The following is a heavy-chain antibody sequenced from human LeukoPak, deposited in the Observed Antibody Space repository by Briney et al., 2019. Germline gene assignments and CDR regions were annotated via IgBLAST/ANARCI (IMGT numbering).Heavy chain of an antibody. D-gene: IGHD4-17*01. CDR2: IYSGGST. CDR1: GFTVISNY. V-gene: IGHV3-53*01. CDR3: ANDYGDCVGAFDI. Sequence: GGSLRLSCAASGFTVISNYMSWVRQAPGKGLEWVSVIYSGGSTYYADSVKGRFTISRDNSKNKLYLQMNSLRAEDTAVYYCANDYGDCVGAFDIWGQGTMVTVSS. J-gene: IGHJ3*02.